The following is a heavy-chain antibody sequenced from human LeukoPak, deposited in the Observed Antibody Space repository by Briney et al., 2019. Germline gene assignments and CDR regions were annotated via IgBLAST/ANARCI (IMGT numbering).Heavy chain of an antibody. CDR1: GGTFSSYA. V-gene: IGHV1-69*13. CDR3: ARHSAHSSTNDAFDL. CDR2: IIPIFGTA. D-gene: IGHD6-13*01. J-gene: IGHJ3*01. Sequence: SVKVSCKASGGTFSSYAISWVRQAPGQGLEWMGGIIPIFGTANYAQKFQGRVTITADESTSTAYMELSSLRSEDTAVYYCARHSAHSSTNDAFDLWGQGTLVTVSS.